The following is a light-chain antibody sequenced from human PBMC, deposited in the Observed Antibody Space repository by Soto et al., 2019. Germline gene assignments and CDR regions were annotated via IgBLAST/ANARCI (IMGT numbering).Light chain of an antibody. Sequence: DVQMAQSPSTLSASVGDRVTITCRASQNISPWLAWYQQKPGKAPSLLIYETSSLENGVPSRFSGSGSGTEFSLTISSLQPDDSATYYCQQYNSGWTFGHGTKVDIK. CDR2: ETS. J-gene: IGKJ1*01. CDR3: QQYNSGWT. CDR1: QNISPW. V-gene: IGKV1-5*03.